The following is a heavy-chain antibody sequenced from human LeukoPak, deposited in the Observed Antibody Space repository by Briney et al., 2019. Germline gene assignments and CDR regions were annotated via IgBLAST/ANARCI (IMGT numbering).Heavy chain of an antibody. CDR2: ISSSSSTI. CDR3: ARDPDRWQWMYYFDY. V-gene: IGHV3-48*01. D-gene: IGHD6-19*01. CDR1: GFTFSSYS. Sequence: GGSLRLSCAASGFTFSSYSMNWVRQAPGKGLEWVSYISSSSSTIYYADSVKGRFTISRDNAKNSLYLQMNSLRAEDTAAYYCARDPDRWQWMYYFDYWGQGTLVTVSS. J-gene: IGHJ4*02.